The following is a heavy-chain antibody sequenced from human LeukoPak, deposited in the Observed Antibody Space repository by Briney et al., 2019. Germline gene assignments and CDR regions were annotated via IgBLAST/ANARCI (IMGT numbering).Heavy chain of an antibody. CDR1: GYTLTELS. J-gene: IGHJ4*02. CDR2: FDPEDGET. D-gene: IGHD3-22*01. CDR3: AILPPHYYYDTSGYSDS. V-gene: IGHV1-24*01. Sequence: ASVKVSCKVSGYTLTELSMHWVRQAPGKGLEWMGGFDPEDGETIYAQKFQGRVTMTEDTSTDTAYMELSSLRSEDTAVYYCAILPPHYYYDTSGYSDSWGQGTLVTVSS.